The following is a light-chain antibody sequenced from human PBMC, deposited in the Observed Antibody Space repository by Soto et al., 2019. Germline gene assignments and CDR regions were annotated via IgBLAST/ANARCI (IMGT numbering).Light chain of an antibody. J-gene: IGLJ1*01. CDR2: DVS. CDR3: SSYTSGFYV. CDR1: SSDVGGYNY. Sequence: QAVVTQPASVSGSPGQSITISCTGTSSDVGGYNYVSWYQQHPGKAPKLMIYDVSDRPSGVSNRFSGSKSGNTASLTISGLQAEDEADYYCSSYTSGFYVFGTGTKLTVL. V-gene: IGLV2-14*01.